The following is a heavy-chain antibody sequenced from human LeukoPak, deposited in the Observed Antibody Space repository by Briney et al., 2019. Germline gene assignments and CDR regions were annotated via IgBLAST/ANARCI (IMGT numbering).Heavy chain of an antibody. CDR3: ARGPIIFVVVPAAPDY. CDR2: ISGSGGST. CDR1: GFTFSSYA. J-gene: IGHJ4*02. Sequence: GGSLRLSCAASGFTFSSYAMSWVRQAPGKGLEWVSAISGSGGSTYYADSVKGRFTISRDNSKNTLYLQMNSLRAEDTAVYYCARGPIIFVVVPAAPDYWGQGTLVTVSS. V-gene: IGHV3-23*01. D-gene: IGHD2-2*01.